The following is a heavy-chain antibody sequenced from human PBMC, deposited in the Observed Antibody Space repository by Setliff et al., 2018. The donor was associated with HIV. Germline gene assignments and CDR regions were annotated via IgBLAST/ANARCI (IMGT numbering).Heavy chain of an antibody. Sequence: PSETLSLTCTVSDSGTYYWSWIRQPAGKGLEWIGRVSSRGDTNYNPSLKSRVTISVDTSKNQFSLKLSSVTAADTAVYYCARNPCSGGSCPDAFDIWGQGTMVTVS. V-gene: IGHV4-4*07. J-gene: IGHJ3*02. D-gene: IGHD2-15*01. CDR1: DSGTYY. CDR3: ARNPCSGGSCPDAFDI. CDR2: VSSRGDT.